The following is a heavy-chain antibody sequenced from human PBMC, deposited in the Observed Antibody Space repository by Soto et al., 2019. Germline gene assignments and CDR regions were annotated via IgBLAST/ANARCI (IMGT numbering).Heavy chain of an antibody. CDR3: AKDQWELMH. CDR1: GFTFSSSA. J-gene: IGHJ4*01. CDR2: IDSGFTT. V-gene: IGHV3-23*05. Sequence: PGGSLRLSGAASGFTFSSSAMTWVLQTPGKGLEWVSSIDSGFTTYYSDSLKGHFTISRDNSKNTVYLQMNSLRADDTAVYYCAKDQWELMHWGQGTLVTVSS. D-gene: IGHD1-26*01.